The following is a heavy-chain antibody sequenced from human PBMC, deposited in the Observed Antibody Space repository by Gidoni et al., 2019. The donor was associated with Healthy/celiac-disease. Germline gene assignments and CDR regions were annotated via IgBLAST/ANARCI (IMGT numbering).Heavy chain of an antibody. CDR3: ARSPSVGELSLNIQH. V-gene: IGHV4-4*02. CDR1: GGSIRSSNW. CDR2: IYHSGST. D-gene: IGHD3-16*02. Sequence: QVQLQESGPGLEKPSGTLSLTCAVSGGSIRSSNWWRWVRQPPGKGLEWIGEIYHSGSTNYNPSLKSRVTISVDKSKNQFALKLSSVTAADTAVYYCARSPSVGELSLNIQHWGQGTLVTVSS. J-gene: IGHJ1*01.